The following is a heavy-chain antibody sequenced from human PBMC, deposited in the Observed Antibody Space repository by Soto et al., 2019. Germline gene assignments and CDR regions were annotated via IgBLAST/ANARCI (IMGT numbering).Heavy chain of an antibody. D-gene: IGHD3-22*01. Sequence: QVQLVQSGAEVKKPGSSVKVSCKASGGTFSTYTISWVRQAPGQGLEWMGRIIPILGIANYAQKFQGRVTITADKSTSTAYMELSSLRSEDTAVYYCARGRYYDSSGSGDYWGQGTLVTVSS. V-gene: IGHV1-69*02. CDR3: ARGRYYDSSGSGDY. CDR2: IIPILGIA. CDR1: GGTFSTYT. J-gene: IGHJ4*02.